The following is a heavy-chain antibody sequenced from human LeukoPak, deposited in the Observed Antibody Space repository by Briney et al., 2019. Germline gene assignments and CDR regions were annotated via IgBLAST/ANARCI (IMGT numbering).Heavy chain of an antibody. J-gene: IGHJ6*02. CDR2: TYYRSKWYS. CDR3: ARIAVAGKGVDYYYGMDV. CDR1: GDSVSSNSAA. Sequence: SQTLSLTCAISGDSVSSNSAAWNWIRQSPSRGLEWLGRTYYRSKWYSDYAVSVKSRITINPDTSKNQFSLQLNPVTPEDTAVYYCARIAVAGKGVDYYYGMDVWGQGTTVTVSS. D-gene: IGHD6-19*01. V-gene: IGHV6-1*01.